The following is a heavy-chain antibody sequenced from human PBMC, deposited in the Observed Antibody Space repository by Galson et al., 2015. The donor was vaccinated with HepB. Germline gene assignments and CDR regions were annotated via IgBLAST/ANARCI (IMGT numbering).Heavy chain of an antibody. D-gene: IGHD2-2*01. CDR2: IMPIFGKA. V-gene: IGHV1-69*01. CDR3: ARDSYCSSTSCSHYYNYYMDV. CDR1: GGTFSSYA. Sequence: SLRVSCKASGGTFSSYAISWVRQAPGKGLEWVGEIMPIFGKANYAQHLQGGVTITADESTSTAYMKMNSLRSEDTAVYYCARDSYCSSTSCSHYYNYYMDVWGKGTMVTVSS. J-gene: IGHJ6*03.